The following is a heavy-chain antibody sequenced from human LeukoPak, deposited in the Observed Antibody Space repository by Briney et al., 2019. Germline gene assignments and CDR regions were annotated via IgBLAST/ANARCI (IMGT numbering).Heavy chain of an antibody. CDR1: GFTFSSYG. D-gene: IGHD4-17*01. Sequence: GGSLRLSCAASGFTFSSYGMSWVRQAPGKGLEWVSAISGSGGSTYYADSVKGRFTISRDNSKNTLYLQMNSLRAEDTAVYYCAKDGADYGDPDAFDIWGQGTMVTVSS. V-gene: IGHV3-23*01. J-gene: IGHJ3*02. CDR3: AKDGADYGDPDAFDI. CDR2: ISGSGGST.